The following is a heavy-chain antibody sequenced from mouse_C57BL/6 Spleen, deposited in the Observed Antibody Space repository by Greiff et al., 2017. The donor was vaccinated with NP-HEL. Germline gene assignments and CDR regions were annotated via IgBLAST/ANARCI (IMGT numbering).Heavy chain of an antibody. CDR2: INYDGSST. J-gene: IGHJ4*01. CDR1: GFTFSDYY. Sequence: EVKLMESKGGLVQPGSSMKLSCTASGFTFSDYYMAWVRQVPEKGLEWVANINYDGSSTYYLDSLKSRFIISRDNAKNILYLQMSSLKSEDTATYYCARGYDYEGMDYWGQGTSVTVSS. V-gene: IGHV5-16*01. CDR3: ARGYDYEGMDY.